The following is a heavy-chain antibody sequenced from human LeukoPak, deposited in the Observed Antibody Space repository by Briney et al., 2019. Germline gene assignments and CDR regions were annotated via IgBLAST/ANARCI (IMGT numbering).Heavy chain of an antibody. CDR2: ISSDGSKK. V-gene: IGHV3-30*04. CDR1: GFNFSSYD. J-gene: IGHJ5*02. Sequence: GGSLRLSCSASGFNFSSYDMLWVRQAPGKGLEGVAVISSDGSKKYYADSVKGRFTISRDNSKNTLYLQVNSLRAEDTAVYYCAREILTGYYNWFDPWGQGTLVTVSS. D-gene: IGHD3-9*01. CDR3: AREILTGYYNWFDP.